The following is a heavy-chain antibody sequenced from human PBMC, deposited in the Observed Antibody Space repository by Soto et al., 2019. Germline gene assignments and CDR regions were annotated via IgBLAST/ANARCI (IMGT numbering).Heavy chain of an antibody. J-gene: IGHJ6*03. CDR1: GFTFGDYG. D-gene: IGHD4-4*01. Sequence: GGSLRLSCAASGFTFGDYGMSWVRQAPWKGLECVSGINWNGGSTGYADSVKGRFTISRDNAKNSLYLQMNSLRAEDTALYHCASVLEGYSNQRYYYYYYMDVWGKGTTVTVS. CDR3: ASVLEGYSNQRYYYYYYMDV. V-gene: IGHV3-20*01. CDR2: INWNGGST.